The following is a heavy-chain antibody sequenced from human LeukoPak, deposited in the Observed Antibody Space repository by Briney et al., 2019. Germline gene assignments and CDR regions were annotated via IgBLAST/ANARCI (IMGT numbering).Heavy chain of an antibody. V-gene: IGHV3-9*01. J-gene: IGHJ4*02. CDR2: ITWGRDNL. CDR1: GFIFDDYA. CDR3: GRGFSIVPAGIPDY. Sequence: GGSLRLSCAVSGFIFDDYAMHWVRQAPGKGLEWVSGITWGRDNLAYAASVKGRFTISRDNAKNTLYLQMNSLRAEDTAVYYCGRGFSIVPAGIPDYWGLGTLVTVSS. D-gene: IGHD2-2*02.